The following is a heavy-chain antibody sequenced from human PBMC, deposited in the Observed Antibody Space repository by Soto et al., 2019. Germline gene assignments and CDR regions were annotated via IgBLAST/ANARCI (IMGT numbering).Heavy chain of an antibody. V-gene: IGHV4-39*01. CDR2: IYYSGST. J-gene: IGHJ4*02. Sequence: QLQLQESGPGLVKPSETLSLTCNVSGGSISRTSYYWGWIRQPPGKGLEWIGTIYYSGSTYYNPSLKSRVTISVDTSTNQFSLRLSSVTAADTAVYYCARHFGMLPNFDYWGQGALVTVSS. CDR1: GGSISRTSYY. CDR3: ARHFGMLPNFDY. D-gene: IGHD3-3*01.